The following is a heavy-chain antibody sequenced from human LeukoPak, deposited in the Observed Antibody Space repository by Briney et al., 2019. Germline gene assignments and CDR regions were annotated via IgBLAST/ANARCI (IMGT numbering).Heavy chain of an antibody. CDR2: INPNSGGT. CDR3: ASGLWIAEEVKGP. V-gene: IGHV1-2*02. Sequence: AVTVPCQACGYTFPDYYMHWVRQAPGKGVDGMGWINPNSGGTNYAQKFQDRVTMTRDTSISTVYMELSRLRSDDTAVYYCASGLWIAEEVKGPWGQGTLVTVSS. CDR1: GYTFPDYY. D-gene: IGHD6-13*01. J-gene: IGHJ5*02.